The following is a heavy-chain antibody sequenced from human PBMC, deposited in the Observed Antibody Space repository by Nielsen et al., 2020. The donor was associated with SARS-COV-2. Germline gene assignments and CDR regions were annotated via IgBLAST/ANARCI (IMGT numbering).Heavy chain of an antibody. CDR3: ARAADCTNGVCYEGY. J-gene: IGHJ4*02. V-gene: IGHV1-46*01. CDR2: INPSGGST. Sequence: ASVKVSCKASGGTFSSYAISWVRQAPGQGLEWMGIINPSGGSTSYAQKFQGRVTMTRDTSTSTVYMELSSLRSEDTAVYYCARAADCTNGVCYEGYWDQGTLVTVSS. CDR1: GGTFSSYA. D-gene: IGHD2-8*01.